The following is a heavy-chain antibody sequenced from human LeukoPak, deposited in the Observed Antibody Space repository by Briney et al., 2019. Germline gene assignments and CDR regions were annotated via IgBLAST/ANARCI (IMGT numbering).Heavy chain of an antibody. D-gene: IGHD5/OR15-5a*01. CDR1: GGSITSNIYY. CDR3: ARAPDIMYAFDI. J-gene: IGHJ3*02. V-gene: IGHV4-39*01. CDR2: LYYTGST. Sequence: RPSETLSLTCTVSGGSITSNIYYLGWIRQPPGKGLEWIGSLYYTGSTYYNPSLKSRVTISVDTSKNQVSLGLTSVTAADTAVYYCARAPDIMYAFDIWGQGTMVTVSS.